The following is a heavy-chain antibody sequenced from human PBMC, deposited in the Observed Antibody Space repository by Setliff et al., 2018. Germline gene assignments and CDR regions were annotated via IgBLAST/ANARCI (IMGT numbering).Heavy chain of an antibody. J-gene: IGHJ3*02. CDR1: GYTFTGYY. V-gene: IGHV1-18*04. D-gene: IGHD3-3*01. Sequence: GASVKVSCKASGYTFTGYYMHWVRQAPGQGLEWMGWISAYNGNTNYAQKLQGRVTMTTDTSTSTAYMELSSLRSEDTAVYYCAISTIFGVVSPTPDAFDIWGQGTMVTVSS. CDR2: ISAYNGNT. CDR3: AISTIFGVVSPTPDAFDI.